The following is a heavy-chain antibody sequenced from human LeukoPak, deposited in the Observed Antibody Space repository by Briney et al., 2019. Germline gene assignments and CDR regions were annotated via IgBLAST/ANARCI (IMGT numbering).Heavy chain of an antibody. J-gene: IGHJ4*02. CDR2: TSRSSSDI. CDR3: ARDYVTGALSFDC. V-gene: IGHV3-48*01. Sequence: GGSLRLSCAASGFPFNAYTMNWVRQAPGKGLEWISYTSRSSSDIFYADSVKGRFTASRDNAKNSLSLQMHSLRVEDTAVYYCARDYVTGALSFDCRGQGTLVTVSS. CDR1: GFPFNAYT. D-gene: IGHD2-21*02.